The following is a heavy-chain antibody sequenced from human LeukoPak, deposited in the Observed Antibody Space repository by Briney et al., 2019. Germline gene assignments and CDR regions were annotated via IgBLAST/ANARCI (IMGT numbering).Heavy chain of an antibody. Sequence: SETLSLTCTVSGGSISSGGYYWSWIRQHPGKGLEWIGYIYYSGSTYYHPSLKSRVTISVDTSKNQFSLKLSSVTAADTAVYYCARVSAPHNWFDPWGQGTLVTVSS. D-gene: IGHD6-25*01. CDR1: GGSISSGGYY. CDR2: IYYSGST. J-gene: IGHJ5*02. CDR3: ARVSAPHNWFDP. V-gene: IGHV4-31*03.